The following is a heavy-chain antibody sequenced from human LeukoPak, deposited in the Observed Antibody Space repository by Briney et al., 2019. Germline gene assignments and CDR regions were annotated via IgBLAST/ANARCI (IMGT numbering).Heavy chain of an antibody. Sequence: ASVKVSCKASGYTFTSYDINWVRQATGQGLEWMGWMNPNSGYTGYAQKFQGRVTMTRNTSISTAYMELSSLRSEDTAVYYCARYITMVRGVLTRRYYYYYMDVWGKGTTVTISS. V-gene: IGHV1-8*01. CDR2: MNPNSGYT. CDR1: GYTFTSYD. J-gene: IGHJ6*03. D-gene: IGHD3-10*01. CDR3: ARYITMVRGVLTRRYYYYYMDV.